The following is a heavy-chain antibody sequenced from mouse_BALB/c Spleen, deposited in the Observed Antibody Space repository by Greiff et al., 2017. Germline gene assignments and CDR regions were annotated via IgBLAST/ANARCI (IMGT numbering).Heavy chain of an antibody. D-gene: IGHD1-2*01. CDR2: INPSSGYT. V-gene: IGHV1-4*01. CDR1: GYTFTSYT. Sequence: QVQLKESGAELARPGASVKMSCKASGYTFTSYTMHWVKQRPGQGLEWIGYINPSSGYTNYNQKFKDKATLTADKSSSTAYMQLSSLTSEDSAVYYCARTPLLRLYAMDYWGQGTSVTVSS. CDR3: ARTPLLRLYAMDY. J-gene: IGHJ4*01.